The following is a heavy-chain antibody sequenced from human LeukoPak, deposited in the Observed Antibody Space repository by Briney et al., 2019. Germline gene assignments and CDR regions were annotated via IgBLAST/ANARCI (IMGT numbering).Heavy chain of an antibody. CDR1: GYSISSGYY. D-gene: IGHD7-27*01. Sequence: PSETLSLTCAVSGYSISSGYYWGRIRQPPGKGLEWIGSIYHSGSTYYNPSLKSRVTISVDTSKNQFSLKLSSVTAADTAVYYCARHESWVTGDWGQGTLVTVSS. J-gene: IGHJ4*02. CDR3: ARHESWVTGD. V-gene: IGHV4-38-2*01. CDR2: IYHSGST.